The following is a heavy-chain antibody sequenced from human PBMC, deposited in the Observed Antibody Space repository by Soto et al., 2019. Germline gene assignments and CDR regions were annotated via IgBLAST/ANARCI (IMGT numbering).Heavy chain of an antibody. J-gene: IGHJ4*02. CDR1: GFTFSSYS. D-gene: IGHD6-19*01. CDR3: ARSIAVAGTDFDY. V-gene: IGHV3-21*01. CDR2: ISSSSSYI. Sequence: EVQLVESGGGLVKPGESLRLSCAASGFTFSSYSMNWVRQTPGKGLEWVSSISSSSSYIYYADSVKGRFTISRDNAKNSLYLQMNSLTAEDTAVYYCARSIAVAGTDFDYWGQGTLVTVSS.